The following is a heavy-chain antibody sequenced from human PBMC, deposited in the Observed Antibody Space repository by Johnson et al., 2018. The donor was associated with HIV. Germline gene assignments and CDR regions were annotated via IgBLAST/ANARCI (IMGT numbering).Heavy chain of an antibody. CDR2: INWNGGGT. Sequence: VQLVESGGGVVRPGGSLRLSCAASGFTFDDYGMSWVRQAPGKGLEWVSGINWNGGGTGYADSVKGRFTISSDNAKNSLYLQVNSLRAEDTALYYCARHKETYYYDTSGAFDIWGQGTMVTVSS. CDR3: ARHKETYYYDTSGAFDI. V-gene: IGHV3-20*04. CDR1: GFTFDDYG. D-gene: IGHD3-22*01. J-gene: IGHJ3*02.